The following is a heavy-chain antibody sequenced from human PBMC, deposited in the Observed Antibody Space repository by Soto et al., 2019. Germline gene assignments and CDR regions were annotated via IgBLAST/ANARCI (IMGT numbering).Heavy chain of an antibody. V-gene: IGHV1-69*13. CDR1: GGTFSSYA. CDR3: ARGGTFAYDTSGYSVY. Sequence: ASVKVSCKASGGTFSSYAISWVRQAPGQGLEWMGGIIPIFGTANYAQKFQGRVTITADESTSTAYMELSSLRSEDTAVYYCARGGTFAYDTSGYSVYWGQGNLVTVSS. D-gene: IGHD3-22*01. J-gene: IGHJ4*02. CDR2: IIPIFGTA.